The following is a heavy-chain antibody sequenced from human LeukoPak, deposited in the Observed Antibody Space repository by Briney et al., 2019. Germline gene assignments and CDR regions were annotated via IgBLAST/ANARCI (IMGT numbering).Heavy chain of an antibody. D-gene: IGHD3-9*01. CDR1: GFTFSTYS. CDR3: ARGGIDTGCAFDS. J-gene: IGHJ4*02. CDR2: ISSGSSFI. V-gene: IGHV3-21*01. Sequence: GGSLRLSCAASGFTFSTYSMNWVRQAPGKGLVWVSSISSGSSFIYYADSVKGRFTISRDNAKNSLFLQMNSLRAEDTAVYYCARGGIDTGCAFDSWGQGTLVTVSS.